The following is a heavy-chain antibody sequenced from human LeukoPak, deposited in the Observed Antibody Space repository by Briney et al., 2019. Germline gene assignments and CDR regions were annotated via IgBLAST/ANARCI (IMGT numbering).Heavy chain of an antibody. CDR2: VNLQGST. J-gene: IGHJ4*02. CDR3: AREGGPYRPLDY. Sequence: SETLSLTCGVSGGSITNTNYWTWVRQPPGKGLEWIGEVNLQGSTNYNPSLMGRVAISVDTSENHISLQLTSVTAADTAVYYCAREGGPYRPLDYSGREPWSPSPQ. CDR1: GGSITNTNY. V-gene: IGHV4-4*02.